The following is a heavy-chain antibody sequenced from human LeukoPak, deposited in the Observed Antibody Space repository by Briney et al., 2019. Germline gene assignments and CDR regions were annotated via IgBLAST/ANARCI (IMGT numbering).Heavy chain of an antibody. CDR2: ISSSSSTI. V-gene: IGHV3-48*02. Sequence: GGSLRLSCAASGFTFSSYSMNWVRQAPGKGLEWVSYISSSSSTIYYADSVKGRFTISRDNAKNTLYLQMNSLRDEDTAVYYCAGLTTVNAILFNWGQGTLVTVSS. J-gene: IGHJ4*02. CDR1: GFTFSSYS. D-gene: IGHD4-17*01. CDR3: AGLTTVNAILFN.